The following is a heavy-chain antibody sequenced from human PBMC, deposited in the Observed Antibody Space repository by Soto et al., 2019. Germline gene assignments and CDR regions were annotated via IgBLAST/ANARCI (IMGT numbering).Heavy chain of an antibody. CDR1: GGTFSSYA. D-gene: IGHD2-2*02. CDR2: IIPIFGTA. CDR3: AREVSSNSCYICPPSPYGMDV. J-gene: IGHJ6*02. V-gene: IGHV1-69*01. Sequence: QVQLVQSGAEVKKPGSSVKVSCKASGGTFSSYAISWVRQAPGQGLEWMGGIIPIFGTANYAQKFQSRVTITADESKSTDYMELSSLRSEDTAVYYCAREVSSNSCYICPPSPYGMDVWGQGTTVTVS.